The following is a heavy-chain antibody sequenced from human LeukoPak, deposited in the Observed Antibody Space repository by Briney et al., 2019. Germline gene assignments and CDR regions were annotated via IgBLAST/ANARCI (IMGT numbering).Heavy chain of an antibody. CDR1: GGSINSAGYY. J-gene: IGHJ6*04. Sequence: SETLSLTCNVSGGSINSAGYYWTWIRQHPGKGLEWIGYIYYSGNTYYNPSLKNRLTISVDMSKNQFSLKLSSVTAADTAVFYCARGYCGSPYYFSMDVWGKGTTVTVSS. CDR3: ARGYCGSPYYFSMDV. D-gene: IGHD5-12*01. CDR2: IYYSGNT. V-gene: IGHV4-31*03.